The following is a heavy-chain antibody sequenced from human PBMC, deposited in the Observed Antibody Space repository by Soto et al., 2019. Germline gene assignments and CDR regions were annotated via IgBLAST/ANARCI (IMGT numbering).Heavy chain of an antibody. J-gene: IGHJ6*02. V-gene: IGHV1-18*01. Sequence: QVQLVQSGAEVKKPGASVKVSCKASGYTFTSYGISWVRQAPGQGLAWMGWISAYNGNTNYAQKLQGRVTMTTDTSTSTAYMELRSLRSDDTAVDYCAREYYDFWSGYYLPDYYYGMDVWGQGTTVTVSS. CDR3: AREYYDFWSGYYLPDYYYGMDV. D-gene: IGHD3-3*01. CDR1: GYTFTSYG. CDR2: ISAYNGNT.